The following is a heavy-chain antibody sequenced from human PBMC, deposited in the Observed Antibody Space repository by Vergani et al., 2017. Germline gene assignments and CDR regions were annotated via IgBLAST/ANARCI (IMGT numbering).Heavy chain of an antibody. CDR1: GGSISSSSYY. D-gene: IGHD4-17*01. CDR3: ARRPTEISYGVLVFDL. J-gene: IGHJ2*01. CDR2: IYYSGST. Sequence: QLQLQESGPGLVKPSETLSLTCTVSGGSISSSSYYWGCIRQPPGKGLEWIGSIYYSGSTYYNPSLKSVVTISVDTTKNQFSLKLSPVTAADTAVYCCARRPTEISYGVLVFDLWGRGTLVTVSS. V-gene: IGHV4-39*01.